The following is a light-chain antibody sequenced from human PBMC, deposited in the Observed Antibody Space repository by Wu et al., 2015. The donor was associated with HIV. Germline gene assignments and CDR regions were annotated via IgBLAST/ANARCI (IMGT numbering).Light chain of an antibody. CDR1: QSVSSN. CDR2: GAS. V-gene: IGKV3-15*01. J-gene: IGKJ1*01. CDR3: QQHYNWPT. Sequence: EIVMTQSPATLSVSPGERATLSCRASQSVSSNLAWYQQKPGQAPRLLIYGASTRATGIPARFSGSGSVTDFTLTISRLEPEDFALYYCQQHYNWPTFGQGTKVEIQ.